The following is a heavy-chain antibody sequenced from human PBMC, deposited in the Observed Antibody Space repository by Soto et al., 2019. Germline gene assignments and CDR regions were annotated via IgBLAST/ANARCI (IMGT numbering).Heavy chain of an antibody. J-gene: IGHJ4*02. V-gene: IGHV3-23*01. D-gene: IGHD5-12*01. CDR1: GFTFSCYA. CDR2: ISGSGGSK. Sequence: GGSLRLSCAASGFTFSCYAMSWVPQAPGKGLEWFSDISGSGGSKYHADSVKGLFTISRDNSKNTLYLQMNSLRAEDTAVYYCANGGGYGYSDYWGQGTLVTVSS. CDR3: ANGGGYGYSDY.